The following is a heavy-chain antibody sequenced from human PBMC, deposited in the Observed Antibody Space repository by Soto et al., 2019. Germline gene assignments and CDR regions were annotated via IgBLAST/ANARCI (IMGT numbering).Heavy chain of an antibody. CDR2: IYYVGST. CDR3: ARGRGITVTHFDC. J-gene: IGHJ4*02. CDR1: GVSVSSGVHY. V-gene: IGHV4-61*08. D-gene: IGHD3-22*01. Sequence: SETLSLTCTGSGVSVSSGVHYWSWIRQPPGKGLEWIGYIYYVGSTNYNPSLKSRVTISVDTSKNQLSLKLTSVTAADTAVYYCARGRGITVTHFDCWGQGTLVAVCS.